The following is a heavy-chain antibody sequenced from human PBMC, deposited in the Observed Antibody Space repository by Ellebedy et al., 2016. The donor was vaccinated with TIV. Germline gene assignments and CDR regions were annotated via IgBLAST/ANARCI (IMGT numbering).Heavy chain of an antibody. CDR1: GDSITANY. J-gene: IGHJ6*02. D-gene: IGHD3-9*01. CDR3: ARDRLVINYYYGMDV. CDR2: IYYSGST. V-gene: IGHV4-59*01. Sequence: SETLSLTXSVSGDSITANYWNWIRQPPGKGLEWIGYIYYSGSTNYNPALKSRVTISVDTSKNQFSLKLSSVTAADTAVYYCARDRLVINYYYGMDVWGQGTTVTVSS.